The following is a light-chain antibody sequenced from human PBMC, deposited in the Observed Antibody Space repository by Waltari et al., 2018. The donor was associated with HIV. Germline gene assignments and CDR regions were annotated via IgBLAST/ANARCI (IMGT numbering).Light chain of an antibody. Sequence: EIVMTQSPATLSVSPGESATLSCRASQSVDSDVAWYQQKPGQAPRLLIYDASSRAAGVPARFRGSGSGTDFTLAISSLQSGDFAVYYCQQYNNWPYTFGQGTKLEIK. CDR2: DAS. CDR1: QSVDSD. J-gene: IGKJ2*01. CDR3: QQYNNWPYT. V-gene: IGKV3-15*01.